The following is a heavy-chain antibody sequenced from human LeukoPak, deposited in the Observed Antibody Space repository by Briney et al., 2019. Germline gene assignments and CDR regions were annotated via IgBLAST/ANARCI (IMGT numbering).Heavy chain of an antibody. CDR1: GFTFSSNW. D-gene: IGHD6-13*01. CDR3: ATFVGIAAG. Sequence: GGSLRLSCAVSGFTFSSNWMYWDRQAPGKGLVWVSRISSDGSSATYADSVKGRFTISRDNAKNTLYLQMNSLRAEDTAVYYCATFVGIAAGWGQGTLVTVSS. J-gene: IGHJ4*02. CDR2: ISSDGSSA. V-gene: IGHV3-74*01.